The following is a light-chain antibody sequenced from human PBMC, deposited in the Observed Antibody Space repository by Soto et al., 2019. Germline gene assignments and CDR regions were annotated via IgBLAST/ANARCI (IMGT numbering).Light chain of an antibody. CDR1: QSVSSN. CDR2: GAS. V-gene: IGKV3-15*01. CDR3: QQYNKWPPIT. Sequence: EIVMTQSPATLSVSPGERVALSCRASQSVSSNLAWYQQKPGQSPRLLIFGASTRATGIPARFSGSGSGTEFTLTIRSLQSEDFAVYYCQQYNKWPPITFGQGTRLEIK. J-gene: IGKJ5*01.